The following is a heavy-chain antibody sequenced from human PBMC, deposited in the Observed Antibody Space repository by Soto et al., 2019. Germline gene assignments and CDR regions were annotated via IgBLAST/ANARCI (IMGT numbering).Heavy chain of an antibody. CDR2: TTISSSSI. D-gene: IGHD3-22*01. V-gene: IGHV3-21*01. J-gene: IGHJ4*02. CDR3: ARGYDTSGYWTAFDS. CDR1: GCTFSSYS. Sequence: EVQLVESGGGLVKPGGSLRLSFVASGCTFSSYSMSWVRQAPGKGLEWVSSTTISSSSIYYADSLKGRFTISRDNAKNSLYLHMNSLTAEDTAVYYCARGYDTSGYWTAFDSWGQGALVTVSS.